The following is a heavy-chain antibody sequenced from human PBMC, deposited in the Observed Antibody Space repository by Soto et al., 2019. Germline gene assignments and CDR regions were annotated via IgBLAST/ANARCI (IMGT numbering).Heavy chain of an antibody. CDR2: INPSDGGT. CDR1: GYTFTAYY. CDR3: ARHNGYGAWFEH. D-gene: IGHD5-12*01. Sequence: QVQLVQSGSEMKKPGASVKVSCKSSGYTFTAYYIHWVRQAPGQGLEWMGWINPSDGGTNYAQKFQGRVTRTRDTSISTDFLNMCRLTSDDTAVYYCARHNGYGAWFEHWGQGTLVTVSS. V-gene: IGHV1-2*02. J-gene: IGHJ5*02.